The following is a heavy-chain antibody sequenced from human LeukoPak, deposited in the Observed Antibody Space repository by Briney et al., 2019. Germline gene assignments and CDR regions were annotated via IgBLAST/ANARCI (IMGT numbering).Heavy chain of an antibody. CDR2: IYSSGRS. CDR1: GDSISSGGYS. Sequence: SETLSLTCAVSGDSISSGGYSWSWVRQPPGKGLEWIGYIYSSGRSYYNPSLQSRVTISVDTSKNEFSLKVTSVTAADTAVYYCAGGRGGDAIDYWGQGTLVTVSS. V-gene: IGHV4-30-4*07. CDR3: AGGRGGDAIDY. J-gene: IGHJ4*02. D-gene: IGHD3-16*01.